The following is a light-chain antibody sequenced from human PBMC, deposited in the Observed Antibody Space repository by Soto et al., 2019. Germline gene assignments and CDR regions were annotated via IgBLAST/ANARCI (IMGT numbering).Light chain of an antibody. Sequence: EIVMTQSPATLSVSPGERATLSCRASQSVSGKLAWYQQKPGQAPRVLIYGASTRATGIPARFSGSGSGTEFTLTISSLQSEDFAVYYCQQYNDWPPTWTFGQGTRVEIK. V-gene: IGKV3-15*01. CDR1: QSVSGK. CDR2: GAS. CDR3: QQYNDWPPTWT. J-gene: IGKJ1*01.